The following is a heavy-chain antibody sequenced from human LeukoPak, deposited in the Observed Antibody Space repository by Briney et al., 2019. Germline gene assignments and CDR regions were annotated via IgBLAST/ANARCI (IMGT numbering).Heavy chain of an antibody. V-gene: IGHV1-2*02. CDR3: ARGYCRSTSCYFRY. CDR2: INPNSGGT. CDR1: GYTFTGYY. D-gene: IGHD2-2*01. J-gene: IGHJ4*02. Sequence: ASVKVSCKASGYTFTGYYMHWVRQAPGQGLEWMGWINPNSGGTNYALKFQGRVTMTRDTSISTAYMELSRLRSDDTAVYYCARGYCRSTSCYFRYWGQGTLVTVSS.